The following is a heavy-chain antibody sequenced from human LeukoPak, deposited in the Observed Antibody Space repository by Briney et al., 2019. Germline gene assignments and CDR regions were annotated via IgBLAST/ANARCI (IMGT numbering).Heavy chain of an antibody. CDR3: TRHEGDYYDSSPHAFDI. Sequence: GGSLRLSCAASGFTFSSYAMSWVRQASGKGLEWVGRIRSKANSYATAYAASVKGRFTISRDDSKNTAYLQMNSLKTEDTAVYYCTRHEGDYYDSSPHAFDIWGQGTMVTVSS. V-gene: IGHV3-73*01. CDR2: IRSKANSYAT. CDR1: GFTFSSYA. D-gene: IGHD3-22*01. J-gene: IGHJ3*02.